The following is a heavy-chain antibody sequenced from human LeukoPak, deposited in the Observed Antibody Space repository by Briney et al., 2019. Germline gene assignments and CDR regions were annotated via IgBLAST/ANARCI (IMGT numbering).Heavy chain of an antibody. CDR1: GFTFSNAW. D-gene: IGHD1-26*01. CDR2: IKSKTDGGTT. J-gene: IGHJ4*02. V-gene: IGHV3-15*01. Sequence: PGRSLRLSCAASGFTFSNAWMSWVRQAPGKGLEWVGRIKSKTDGGTTDYAAPVKGRFTISRDDSKNTLYLQMNSLKTEDTAVYYCTTDSIVGATIGYWGQGTLVTVSS. CDR3: TTDSIVGATIGY.